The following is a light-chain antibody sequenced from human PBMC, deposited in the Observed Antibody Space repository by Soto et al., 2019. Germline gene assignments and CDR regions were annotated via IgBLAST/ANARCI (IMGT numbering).Light chain of an antibody. Sequence: EIVLTQSPGTLSLSPGERATLSCRASQSVSSSYLAWYQQKPGQAPRLHISGASSRATGIPDRFSGSGSGTDFTLTISRLEPEDFAVYYCQQYGSSPLTFGGGTKVEIK. V-gene: IGKV3-20*01. CDR1: QSVSSSY. CDR2: GAS. J-gene: IGKJ4*01. CDR3: QQYGSSPLT.